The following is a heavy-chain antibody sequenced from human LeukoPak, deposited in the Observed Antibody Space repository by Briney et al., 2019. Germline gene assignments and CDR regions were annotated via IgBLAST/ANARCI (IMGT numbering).Heavy chain of an antibody. CDR2: IRYDGSNK. CDR1: GFTFSSYG. J-gene: IGHJ3*02. V-gene: IGHV3-30*02. Sequence: PGGSLRLSCAASGFTFSSYGMHWVRQAPGKGLEWVAFIRYDGSNKYYADSVKGRFTISRDNSKNTLYLQMNSLRAEDTAVYYCAKDYDFWSSPDAFDIWGQGTMVTVSS. CDR3: AKDYDFWSSPDAFDI. D-gene: IGHD3-3*01.